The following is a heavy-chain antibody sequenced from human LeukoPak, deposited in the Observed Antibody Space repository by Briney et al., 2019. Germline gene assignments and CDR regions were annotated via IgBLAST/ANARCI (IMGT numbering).Heavy chain of an antibody. D-gene: IGHD6-13*01. CDR1: GFTFSSYA. CDR3: APGGIAAAGGGWFDP. Sequence: GGSLRLSCAASGFTFSSYAMSWVRQAPGKGLEWVSAISGSGGSTYYADSVKGRFTISRDNSKNTLYLQMNGLRAEDTAVYYCAPGGIAAAGGGWFDPWGQGTLVTVSS. J-gene: IGHJ5*02. V-gene: IGHV3-23*01. CDR2: ISGSGGST.